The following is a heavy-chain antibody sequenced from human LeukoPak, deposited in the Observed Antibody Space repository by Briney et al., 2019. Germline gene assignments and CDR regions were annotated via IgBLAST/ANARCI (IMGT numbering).Heavy chain of an antibody. CDR2: IRSKAYGGTT. V-gene: IGHV3-49*04. CDR1: GFTFGDYA. Sequence: GGSLRLSCTASGFTFGDYAMSWVRQAPGKGLEWVGFIRSKAYGGTTEYAASVKGRFTISRDDSKSIAYLQMNSLKTEDTAVYYCTRGSFGELNAFDIWGQGTMVTVSS. D-gene: IGHD3-10*01. J-gene: IGHJ3*02. CDR3: TRGSFGELNAFDI.